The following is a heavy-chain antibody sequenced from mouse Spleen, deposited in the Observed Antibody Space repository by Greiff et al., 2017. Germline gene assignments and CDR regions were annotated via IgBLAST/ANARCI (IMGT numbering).Heavy chain of an antibody. V-gene: IGHV1-55*01. Sequence: QVQLKQPGAELVKPGASVKMSCKASGYTFTSYWITWVKQRPGQGLEWIGDIYPGSGSTNYNEKFKSKATLTVDTSSSTAYMQLSSLTSEDSAVYYCASHSNYVRFWYFDVWGTGTTVTVSS. CDR2: IYPGSGST. CDR1: GYTFTSYW. D-gene: IGHD2-5*01. J-gene: IGHJ1*03. CDR3: ASHSNYVRFWYFDV.